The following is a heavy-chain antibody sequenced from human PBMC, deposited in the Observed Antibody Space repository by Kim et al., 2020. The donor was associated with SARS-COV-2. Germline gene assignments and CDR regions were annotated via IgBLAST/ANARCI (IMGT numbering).Heavy chain of an antibody. CDR3: VKPWELRPYGSGTKTDWFDP. V-gene: IGHV3-64D*09. CDR1: GFTFSSYA. J-gene: IGHJ5*02. Sequence: GGSLRLSCSASGFTFSSYAMHWVRQAPGKGLEYVSAISSNGGSTYYADSVKGRFTISRDNSKNTLYLQMSSLRAEDTAVYYCVKPWELRPYGSGTKTDWFDPWGQGTLVNVSS. D-gene: IGHD3-10*01. CDR2: ISSNGGST.